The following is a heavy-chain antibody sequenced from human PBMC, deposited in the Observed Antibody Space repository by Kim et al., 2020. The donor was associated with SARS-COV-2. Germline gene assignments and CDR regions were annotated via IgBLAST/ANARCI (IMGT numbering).Heavy chain of an antibody. Sequence: ASVKVSCKASGYTFTSYAMHWVRQAPGQRLEWMGWINAGNGNTKYSQKFQGRVTITRDTSASTAYMELSSLRSEDTAVYYCAAVKIRLLWFGELPTDYWGQGTLVTVSS. CDR3: AAVKIRLLWFGELPTDY. V-gene: IGHV1-3*01. J-gene: IGHJ4*02. CDR2: INAGNGNT. CDR1: GYTFTSYA. D-gene: IGHD3-10*01.